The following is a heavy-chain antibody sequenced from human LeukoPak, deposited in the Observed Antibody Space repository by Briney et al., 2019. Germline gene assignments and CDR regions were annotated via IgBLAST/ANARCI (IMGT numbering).Heavy chain of an antibody. D-gene: IGHD1-26*01. CDR1: GYTFTSYY. J-gene: IGHJ5*02. CDR3: VRGLVGANWFDP. V-gene: IGHV1-46*03. Sequence: ASVKVSCKASGYTFTSYYMHWVPPAPGQGLEWMGIINPSGGSTSYAQKFQGRVTMTRDTSTSTVYMDLSSLRSPDTGVYFCVRGLVGANWFDPWGQGTLVTVSS. CDR2: INPSGGST.